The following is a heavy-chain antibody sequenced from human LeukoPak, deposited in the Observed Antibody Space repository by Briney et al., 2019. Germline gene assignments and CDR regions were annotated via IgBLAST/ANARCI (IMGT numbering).Heavy chain of an antibody. J-gene: IGHJ1*01. Sequence: GGSLRLSCAASGFTFSSYGMHWVRQAPGKGPEWVAVIWYDGSNKYYADSVKGRFTISRDNAKNTLYLQMNSLRAEDTAVYYCARDLVSAFQHWGQGTLVTVSS. CDR3: ARDLVSAFQH. V-gene: IGHV3-33*01. CDR1: GFTFSSYG. D-gene: IGHD3-16*02. CDR2: IWYDGSNK.